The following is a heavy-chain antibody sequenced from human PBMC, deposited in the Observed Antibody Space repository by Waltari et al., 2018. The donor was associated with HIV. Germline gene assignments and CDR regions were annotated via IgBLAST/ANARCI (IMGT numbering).Heavy chain of an antibody. CDR3: ARQHAYTSDWFSQASFFNY. CDR1: GPSMRSKNYS. Sequence: LQLKESGPGLVKPSDTLSLTCAVSGPSMRSKNYSWAWIRQSPGERLEWIATIYYTGDTYFVPSLKNRTSISVDSSKNLLSLSLASVTAADTAIYYCARQHAYTSDWFSQASFFNYWGPGTLVTVSS. D-gene: IGHD3-9*01. J-gene: IGHJ1*01. V-gene: IGHV4-39*01. CDR2: IYYTGDT.